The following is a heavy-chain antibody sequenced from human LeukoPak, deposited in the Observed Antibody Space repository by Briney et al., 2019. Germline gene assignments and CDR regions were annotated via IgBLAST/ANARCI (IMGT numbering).Heavy chain of an antibody. CDR3: ARDAGWGYYDL. Sequence: PGGSLRLSSVASGFTFSTSWVTWVRQAPGTGLEWVANIDKHGSGKYYVDSVKGRFAISRDYASNSVFLQMDSLRAEDTSVYYCARDAGWGYYDLWGQGTPVTVSS. CDR1: GFTFSTSW. V-gene: IGHV3-7*01. CDR2: IDKHGSGK. J-gene: IGHJ4*02. D-gene: IGHD1-26*01.